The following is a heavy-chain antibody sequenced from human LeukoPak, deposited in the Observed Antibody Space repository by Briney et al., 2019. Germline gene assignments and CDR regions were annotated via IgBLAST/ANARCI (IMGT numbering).Heavy chain of an antibody. CDR2: IHYSGTT. Sequence: PSETLSLTCTISGDSISSSNYYWAWIRQPPGKGLEWIGSIHYSGTTFYNPSLKSRVTISVDTSKNQFSLKLSSVTAADTAVYYCARHMGLGYSYGYPYFDYWGQGTLVTVSS. V-gene: IGHV4-39*01. D-gene: IGHD5-18*01. J-gene: IGHJ4*02. CDR1: GDSISSSNYY. CDR3: ARHMGLGYSYGYPYFDY.